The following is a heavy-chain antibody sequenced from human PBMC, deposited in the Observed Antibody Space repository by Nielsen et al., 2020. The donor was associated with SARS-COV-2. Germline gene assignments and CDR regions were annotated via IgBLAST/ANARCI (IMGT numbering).Heavy chain of an antibody. J-gene: IGHJ3*02. D-gene: IGHD2-2*01. CDR2: IYYSGSV. CDR3: ARGDIAVVPAAMFRGDDAFDI. Sequence: SETLSLTCTLSGGSLSSRTYYGGWIRQPPGKGLEWIGTIYYSGSVSYNPSLRGRVTISVDTSKKHFSLKLTSVTAADTAVYFCARGDIAVVPAAMFRGDDAFDIWGQGTMVRVSS. CDR1: GGSLSSRTYY. V-gene: IGHV4-39*02.